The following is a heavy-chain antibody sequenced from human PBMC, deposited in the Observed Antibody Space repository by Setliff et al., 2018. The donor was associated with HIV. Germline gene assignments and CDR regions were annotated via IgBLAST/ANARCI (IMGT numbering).Heavy chain of an antibody. CDR3: ARGLVVVTDSDYDTNYYYYYYMDV. D-gene: IGHD5-12*01. CDR1: GGSISSSSYY. J-gene: IGHJ6*03. CDR2: IHYSGST. V-gene: IGHV4-39*07. Sequence: SETLSLTCTVSGGSISSSSYYWGWIRQPPGKGLEWIGNIHYSGSTNYNPSLKSRVTISVDTSKNQFSLKLSSVTAADTAVYYCARGLVVVTDSDYDTNYYYYYYMDVWGKGTTVTVSS.